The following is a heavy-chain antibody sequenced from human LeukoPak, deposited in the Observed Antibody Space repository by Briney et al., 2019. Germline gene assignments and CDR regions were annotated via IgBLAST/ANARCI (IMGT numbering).Heavy chain of an antibody. CDR3: AKDRSGWLQPNSYGMDV. V-gene: IGHV3-23*01. CDR2: VSGSGGRT. Sequence: GGSLRLSCAASEFTFTSYAMSWVRQASGKGLEWVSGVSGSGGRTDYADSVKGRFAISRDDSKNTVYLQMNSLRAEDTAVYYCAKDRSGWLQPNSYGMDVWGQGTTVTVSS. CDR1: EFTFTSYA. D-gene: IGHD5-24*01. J-gene: IGHJ6*02.